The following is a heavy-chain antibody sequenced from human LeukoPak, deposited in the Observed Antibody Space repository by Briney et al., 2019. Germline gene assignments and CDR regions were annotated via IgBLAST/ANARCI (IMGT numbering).Heavy chain of an antibody. CDR2: IKQDGSEK. J-gene: IGHJ4*02. V-gene: IGHV3-7*01. CDR1: GFIVSHNY. Sequence: GGSLRLSCAASGFIVSHNYMSWVRQAPGKGLEWVANIKQDGSEKYYVDSVKGRFTISRDNAKNSLYLQMNSLRAEDTAVYYCARDCGGDCPYYWGQGILVTVSS. D-gene: IGHD2-21*02. CDR3: ARDCGGDCPYY.